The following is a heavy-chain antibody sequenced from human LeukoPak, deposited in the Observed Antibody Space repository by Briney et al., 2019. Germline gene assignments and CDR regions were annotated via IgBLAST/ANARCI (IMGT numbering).Heavy chain of an antibody. Sequence: SVKVSCKASGGSFSSNIIGWVRQAPGQGLEWMGGIVPIFGKTKYAQKFQGRVTITTDESSSTAYMELSSLRSDDTAIYYCARGWGIPAPISWFDPWGPGTLVTVSS. CDR1: GGSFSSNI. D-gene: IGHD2-2*01. J-gene: IGHJ5*02. V-gene: IGHV1-69*05. CDR2: IVPIFGKT. CDR3: ARGWGIPAPISWFDP.